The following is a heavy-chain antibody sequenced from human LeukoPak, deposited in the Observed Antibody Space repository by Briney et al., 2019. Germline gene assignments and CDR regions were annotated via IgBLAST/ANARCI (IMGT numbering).Heavy chain of an antibody. Sequence: ASVKVSCKASGYTFTGYYMHWVRQAPGQGLEWMGWINPNSGGTNYAQKFQGWVTMTRDTSISTAYMELSRLRSDDTAVYYCARTIIGYCSGGSCYSGPFDIWGQGTMVTVSS. V-gene: IGHV1-2*04. D-gene: IGHD2-15*01. CDR2: INPNSGGT. CDR1: GYTFTGYY. CDR3: ARTIIGYCSGGSCYSGPFDI. J-gene: IGHJ3*02.